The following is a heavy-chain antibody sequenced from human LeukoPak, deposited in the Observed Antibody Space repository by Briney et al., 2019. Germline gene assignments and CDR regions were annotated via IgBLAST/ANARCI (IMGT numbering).Heavy chain of an antibody. J-gene: IGHJ5*02. V-gene: IGHV3-30-3*01. CDR3: ARPSVGFDP. CDR2: ISYDGNNK. CDR1: GFTFSSYA. Sequence: QPGGSLRLSCAASGFTFSSYAMHWVRQAPGKGLEWVAVISYDGNNKYYADSVKGRFTISRDKSKNTLYLQMNSLRAEDTAVYYCARPSVGFDPWGQGTLVTVSS.